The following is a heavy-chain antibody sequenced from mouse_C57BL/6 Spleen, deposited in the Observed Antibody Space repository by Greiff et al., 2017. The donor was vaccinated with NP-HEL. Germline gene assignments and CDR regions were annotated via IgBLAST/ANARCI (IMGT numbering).Heavy chain of an antibody. D-gene: IGHD2-1*01. CDR2: INPGSGGT. CDR1: GYAFTNYL. V-gene: IGHV1-54*01. J-gene: IGHJ2*01. Sequence: QVQLKQSGAELVRPGTSVKVSCKASGYAFTNYLIEWVKQRPGQGLEWIGVINPGSGGTNYNEKFKGKATLTADKSSSTAYMQLSSLTSEDSAVYFCARGEIYGNYFDYWGQGTTLTVSS. CDR3: ARGEIYGNYFDY.